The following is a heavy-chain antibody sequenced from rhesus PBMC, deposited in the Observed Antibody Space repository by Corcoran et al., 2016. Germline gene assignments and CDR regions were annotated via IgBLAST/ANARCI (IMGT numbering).Heavy chain of an antibody. CDR3: TKIAAAPSFDY. V-gene: IGHV3S42*01. D-gene: IGHD6-43*01. Sequence: EVRLVQSGGGLAKPGGSLRLSCAASGSTFSTYWMNWVRQTPGKGLEWISAVDSGGVSTYSPDSMKGRFTISRDNSKNTLSLPMNSLRAEDTAVYYCTKIAAAPSFDYWGQGVLVTVSS. J-gene: IGHJ4*01. CDR2: VDSGGVST. CDR1: GSTFSTYW.